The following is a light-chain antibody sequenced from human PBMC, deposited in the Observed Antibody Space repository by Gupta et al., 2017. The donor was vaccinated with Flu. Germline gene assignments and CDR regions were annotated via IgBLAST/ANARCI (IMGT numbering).Light chain of an antibody. CDR3: IKCKPPWT. J-gene: IGKJ2*02. V-gene: IGKV2-30*01. Sequence: PVTPGQPAYISCISSQSLAYSDGNNYLDWFQQRPGQSPRRLIYEGSNRDYGVPARFSGSGSGXDFTLKXSRVEAEDVGVYYCIKCKPPWTFGXGTKLEIK. CDR2: EGS. CDR1: QSLAYSDGNNY.